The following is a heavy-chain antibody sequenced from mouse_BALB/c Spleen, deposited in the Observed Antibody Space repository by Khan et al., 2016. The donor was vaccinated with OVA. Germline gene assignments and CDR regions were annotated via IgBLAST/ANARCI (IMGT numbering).Heavy chain of an antibody. J-gene: IGHJ2*01. CDR3: SRGNWQSYYFDY. V-gene: IGHV1S136*01. Sequence: VQLKQSGPELLKPGASVRMSCKASGYIFTGYIMHWVKQKPGQGLEWIGYINPYNGATKYNEDFKGKATLTSDKSSSTAYMEFSSLTSEDSAVYYCSRGNWQSYYFDYWGQGTTLTVSS. D-gene: IGHD4-1*01. CDR2: INPYNGAT. CDR1: GYIFTGYI.